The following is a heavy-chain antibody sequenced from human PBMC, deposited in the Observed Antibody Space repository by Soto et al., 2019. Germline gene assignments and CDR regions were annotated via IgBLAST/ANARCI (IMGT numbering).Heavy chain of an antibody. CDR1: GSLVSRTS. CDR3: GSYRDGDGYWARF. CDR2: IYSGGNT. V-gene: IGHV3-66*01. D-gene: IGHD2-21*02. J-gene: IGHJ4*02. Sequence: TGASLRLSLAASGSLVSRTSTSWVRPAPRKGLEWVSVIYSGGNTYYAGPVRGRFTISRGNLKNTVFLQMNSLRVEDTAIYFCGSYRDGDGYWARFWGQGILVTVSS.